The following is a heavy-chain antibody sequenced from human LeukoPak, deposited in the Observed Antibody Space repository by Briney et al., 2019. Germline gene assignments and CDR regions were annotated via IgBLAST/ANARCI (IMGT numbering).Heavy chain of an antibody. CDR1: GGSFSGYY. J-gene: IGHJ4*02. D-gene: IGHD5-18*01. V-gene: IGHV4-34*01. CDR2: INHSGST. CDR3: AGTRPLAAMLPY. Sequence: SETLSLTCAVYGGSFSGYYWSWIRQPPGKGLEWIGEINHSGSTNYNPSLKSRVTISVDTSKNQFSLKLSSVTAADTAVYYCAGTRPLAAMLPYWGQGTLVTVSS.